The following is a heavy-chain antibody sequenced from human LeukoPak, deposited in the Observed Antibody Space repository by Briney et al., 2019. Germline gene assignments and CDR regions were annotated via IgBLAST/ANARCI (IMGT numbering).Heavy chain of an antibody. CDR2: INHSGST. J-gene: IGHJ3*02. CDR3: ARYCSSTSCHNRDAFDI. CDR1: GGSFSGYY. D-gene: IGHD2-2*02. Sequence: SETLSLTCAVYGGSFSGYYWGWIRQPPGKGLEWIGEINHSGSTNYNPSLKSRVTISVDTSKNQFSLKLSSVTAADTAVYYCARYCSSTSCHNRDAFDIWGQGTMVTVSS. V-gene: IGHV4-34*01.